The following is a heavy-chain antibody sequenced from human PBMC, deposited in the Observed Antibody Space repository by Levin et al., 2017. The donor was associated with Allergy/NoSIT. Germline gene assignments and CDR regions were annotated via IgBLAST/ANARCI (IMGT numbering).Heavy chain of an antibody. J-gene: IGHJ4*02. CDR1: GGTFSSYA. CDR3: ARDSEYSSSWYYFDY. Sequence: GASVKVSYKASGGTFSSYAISWVRQAPGQGLEWMGGIIPIFGTANYAQKFQGRVTITADESTSTAYMELSSLRSEDTAVYYCARDSEYSSSWYYFDYWGQGTLVTVSS. V-gene: IGHV1-69*13. D-gene: IGHD6-13*01. CDR2: IIPIFGTA.